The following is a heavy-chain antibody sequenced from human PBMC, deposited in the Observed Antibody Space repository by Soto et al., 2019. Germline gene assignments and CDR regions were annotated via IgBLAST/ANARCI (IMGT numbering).Heavy chain of an antibody. Sequence: MSLTCTVYCGSVSSGSYYWSWIRQPPGKGLEWIGYIYYSGSTNYNPSLKSRVTISVDTSKNQFSLKLSSVTAADTAVYYCARLTEQWARAMGCWGKGSTVTVSS. CDR1: CGSVSSGSYY. J-gene: IGHJ6*04. D-gene: IGHD6-19*01. V-gene: IGHV4-61*01. CDR3: ARLTEQWARAMGC. CDR2: IYYSGST.